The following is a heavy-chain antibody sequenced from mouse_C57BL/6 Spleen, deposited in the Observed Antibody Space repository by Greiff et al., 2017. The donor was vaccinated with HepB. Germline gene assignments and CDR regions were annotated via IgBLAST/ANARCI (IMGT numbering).Heavy chain of an antibody. J-gene: IGHJ4*01. CDR3: ARNGTGNYAMDY. CDR2: IYPGDGDT. V-gene: IGHV1-82*01. CDR1: GYAFSSSW. Sequence: QVQLQQSGPELVKPGASVKISCKASGYAFSSSWMNWVKQRPGKGLEWIGRIYPGDGDTNYNGKFKGKATLTADKSSSTAYMQLSSLTSEDSAVYFCARNGTGNYAMDYWGQGTSVTVSS. D-gene: IGHD4-1*01.